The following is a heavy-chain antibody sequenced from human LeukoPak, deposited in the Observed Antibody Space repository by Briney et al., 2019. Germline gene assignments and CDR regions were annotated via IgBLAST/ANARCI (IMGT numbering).Heavy chain of an antibody. D-gene: IGHD3-22*01. J-gene: IGHJ6*03. CDR1: GASINTAAYY. CDR3: AKDSAGGYYDSSGFGSYYYMVV. Sequence: TPSETLSLTCTVSGASINTAAYYWTWIRQPAGKGLEWIGRLNTGGSTTYHPSLKSRVTISVDTSKNQFSLKLTSLTAADTAVYYCAKDSAGGYYDSSGFGSYYYMVVWGTGTAVTVSS. CDR2: LNTGGST. V-gene: IGHV4-61*02.